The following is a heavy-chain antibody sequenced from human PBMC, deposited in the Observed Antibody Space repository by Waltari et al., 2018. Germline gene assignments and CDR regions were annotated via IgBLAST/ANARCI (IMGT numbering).Heavy chain of an antibody. J-gene: IGHJ4*02. CDR1: GFSLRKYA. V-gene: IGHV3-30*15. D-gene: IGHD1-1*01. CDR3: ARGGSDRAPLDY. Sequence: QVQLVESGGGVVRSGRSLRLSWGASGFSLRKYAVHWVRQAPGKGLEWVGVTSPDGFNKYYADSVQGRFTISRDRSLQMSALRSEDTAVYYCARGGSDRAPLDYWGRGTLVTVSS. CDR2: TSPDGFNK.